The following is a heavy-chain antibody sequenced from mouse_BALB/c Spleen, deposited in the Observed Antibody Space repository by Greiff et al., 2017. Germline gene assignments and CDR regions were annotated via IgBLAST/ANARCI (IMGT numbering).Heavy chain of an antibody. V-gene: IGHV14-3*02. CDR2: IDPANGNT. J-gene: IGHJ4*01. D-gene: IGHD1-2*01. Sequence: VQLKQSGAELVKPGASVKLSCTASGFNIKDTYMHWVKQRPEQGLEWIGRIDPANGNTKYDPKFQGKATLTVDKSSSTAYMQLKSLTSEDSAVYYCARGAGITTARDYYAMDYWGQGTSVTVSS. CDR3: ARGAGITTARDYYAMDY. CDR1: GFNIKDTY.